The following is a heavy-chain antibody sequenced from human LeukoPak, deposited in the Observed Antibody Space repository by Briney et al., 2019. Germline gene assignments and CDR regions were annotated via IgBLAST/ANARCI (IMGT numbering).Heavy chain of an antibody. CDR2: ISISGGST. Sequence: GGSLRLSCAASGVTFTNYAMTWVRQAPGKGLEWVSGISISGGSTDYADSVKGRFTISRGNSKNTLYLQMNSLRAEDTAVYYCAKVPAGNKVECWGQGTLVTVSS. J-gene: IGHJ4*02. D-gene: IGHD6-19*01. CDR1: GVTFTNYA. V-gene: IGHV3-23*01. CDR3: AKVPAGNKVEC.